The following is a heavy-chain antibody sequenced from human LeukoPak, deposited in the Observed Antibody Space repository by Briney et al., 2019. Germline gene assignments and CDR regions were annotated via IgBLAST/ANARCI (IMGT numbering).Heavy chain of an antibody. D-gene: IGHD3-22*01. J-gene: IGHJ1*01. CDR1: GGTFSSYA. Sequence: ASVKVSCKASGGTFSSYAISWVRQAPGQGLEWMGRIIPIFGTANYAQKFQGRVTITTDESTSTAYMELSSLRSEDTAVYYCAGLNYYDSSGYPQTEYFQHWGQGTLVTVSS. CDR3: AGLNYYDSSGYPQTEYFQH. CDR2: IIPIFGTA. V-gene: IGHV1-69*05.